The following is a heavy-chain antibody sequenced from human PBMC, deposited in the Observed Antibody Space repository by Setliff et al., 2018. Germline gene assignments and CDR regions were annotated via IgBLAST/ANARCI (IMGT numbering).Heavy chain of an antibody. CDR1: GGSITDENSW. CDR3: ARLPVGYYYDRGLAKVTYYYYGMDV. D-gene: IGHD3-22*01. V-gene: IGHV4-61*02. CDR2: IYIRGGT. Sequence: KPSETLSLTCTVSGGSITDENSWWAWIRQPAGKRPEWLGLIYIRGGTDYNPSLKSRVTISVDTSKNQFSLKLSSVTAADTAVYYCARLPVGYYYDRGLAKVTYYYYGMDVWGQGTTVTVSS. J-gene: IGHJ6*02.